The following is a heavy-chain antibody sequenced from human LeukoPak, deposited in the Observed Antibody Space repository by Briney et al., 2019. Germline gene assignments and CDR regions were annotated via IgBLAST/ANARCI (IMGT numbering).Heavy chain of an antibody. CDR1: GFTFSSYA. D-gene: IGHD3-22*01. J-gene: IGHJ4*02. CDR3: ARGPYYDSSGYSYFDY. Sequence: PGGSLRLSCAASGFTFSSYAMHWVRQAPGKGLEWVAVISYDGSNKYYADSVKGRFTISRDNSKITLYLQMNSLRAEDTAVYYCARGPYYDSSGYSYFDYWGQGTLVTVSS. CDR2: ISYDGSNK. V-gene: IGHV3-30-3*01.